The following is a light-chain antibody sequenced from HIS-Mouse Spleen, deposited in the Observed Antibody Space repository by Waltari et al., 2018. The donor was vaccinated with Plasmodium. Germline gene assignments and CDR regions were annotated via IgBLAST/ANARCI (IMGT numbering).Light chain of an antibody. Sequence: SYELTQPPSVSVSPGQTARITCSGDALPKKYAYWYQQKSGQAPVLVIHVDSKRPSGIPERCAGSSSGTMATLTISGAQVEDEADYYCYSTDSSGNHRVFGGGTKLTVL. CDR1: ALPKKY. J-gene: IGLJ3*02. CDR2: VDS. V-gene: IGLV3-10*01. CDR3: YSTDSSGNHRV.